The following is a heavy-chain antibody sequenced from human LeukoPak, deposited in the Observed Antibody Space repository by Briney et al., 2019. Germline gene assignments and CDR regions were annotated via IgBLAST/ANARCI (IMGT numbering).Heavy chain of an antibody. J-gene: IGHJ4*02. CDR2: ISAYNGNT. CDR1: GYTFTSNG. CDR3: ARGGFGESMLYHY. V-gene: IGHV1-18*01. D-gene: IGHD3-10*01. Sequence: ASVTVSRTASGYTFTSNGISWVRQAPGQGLGWMGSISAYNGNTNYAQRLQGRVTMTTDTSTSTAYMELRSLRSDDTAVYYCARGGFGESMLYHYWGQGTLVTVSS.